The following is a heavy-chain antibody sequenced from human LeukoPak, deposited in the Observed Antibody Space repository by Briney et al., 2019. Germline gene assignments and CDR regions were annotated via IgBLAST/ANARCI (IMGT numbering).Heavy chain of an antibody. V-gene: IGHV1-69*04. D-gene: IGHD6-13*01. J-gene: IGHJ4*02. CDR2: IIPILGIA. CDR3: ARLDSSSLGY. Sequence: ASVKVSCKASGGTFSSYAISWVRQAPGQGLEWMGRIIPILGIANYAQKFQGRVTITADKSTSTAYMKLSSLRSEDTAVYYCARLDSSSLGYWGQGTLVTVSS. CDR1: GGTFSSYA.